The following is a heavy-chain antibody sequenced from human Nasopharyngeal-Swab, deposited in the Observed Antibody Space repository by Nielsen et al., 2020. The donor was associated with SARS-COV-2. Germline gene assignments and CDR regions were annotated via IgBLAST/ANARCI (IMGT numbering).Heavy chain of an antibody. Sequence: SGPTLVKPTQTLTLTCTFSGSSLSTSGVGVGWIRQPPGKALEWLALIYWNDDKRYSPSLKSRLTITKDTSKNQVVLTMTNMDPVDTATYYCAHSSSITMIVVVIPTFDYWGQGTLVTVSS. CDR1: GSSLSTSGVG. V-gene: IGHV2-5*01. J-gene: IGHJ4*02. CDR3: AHSSSITMIVVVIPTFDY. CDR2: IYWNDDK. D-gene: IGHD3-22*01.